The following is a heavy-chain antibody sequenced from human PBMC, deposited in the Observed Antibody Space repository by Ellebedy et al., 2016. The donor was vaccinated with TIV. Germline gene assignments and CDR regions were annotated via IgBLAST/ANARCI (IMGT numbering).Heavy chain of an antibody. J-gene: IGHJ4*02. CDR1: GYAFTDYR. V-gene: IGHV1-18*01. Sequence: AASVTVSCKVSGYAFTDYRIYWVRLAPGQGLEWMGWITTYNGDSDSVQKFQGRVTITADTSTNTAYMELRSLRSDDTAVYYCARKVWFGDSALAHWGQGTLVTVSS. D-gene: IGHD3-10*01. CDR2: ITTYNGDS. CDR3: ARKVWFGDSALAH.